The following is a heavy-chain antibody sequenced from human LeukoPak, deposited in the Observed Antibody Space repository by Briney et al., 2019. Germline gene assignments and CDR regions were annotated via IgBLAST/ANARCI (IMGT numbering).Heavy chain of an antibody. CDR3: ASSWRGFTSGMDV. J-gene: IGHJ6*02. V-gene: IGHV3-23*01. CDR2: ISGSGGST. CDR1: GFTFSSYG. Sequence: GGSLRPSCAASGFTFSSYGMSWVRQAPGKGLEWVSAISGSGGSTYYADSVKGRFTISRDTSKNTLYLQMNSLRAEDTAVYYCASSWRGFTSGMDVWGQGTTVTVSS. D-gene: IGHD2-2*01.